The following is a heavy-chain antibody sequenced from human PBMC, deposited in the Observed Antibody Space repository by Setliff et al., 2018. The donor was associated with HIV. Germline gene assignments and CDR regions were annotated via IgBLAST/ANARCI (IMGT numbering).Heavy chain of an antibody. CDR2: IYSSGST. Sequence: LSLTCTVSGGSISSGSYYWSWIRQPAGKGLEWIGHIYSSGSTNYNPSLKSRVTISADTSKNQFSLNLSSVTAADTAVYFCARVYYGDLEYWGQGTLVTVPS. D-gene: IGHD4-17*01. CDR3: ARVYYGDLEY. V-gene: IGHV4-61*09. J-gene: IGHJ4*02. CDR1: GGSISSGSYY.